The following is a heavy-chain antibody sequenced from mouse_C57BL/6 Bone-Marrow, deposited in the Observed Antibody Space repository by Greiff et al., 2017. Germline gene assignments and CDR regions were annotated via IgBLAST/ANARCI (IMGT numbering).Heavy chain of an antibody. CDR1: GFTFSSYG. CDR2: ISSGGSYT. V-gene: IGHV5-6*01. CDR3: ARHDGYFWYFDV. D-gene: IGHD2-3*01. J-gene: IGHJ1*03. Sequence: EVMLVESGGDLVKPGGSLKLSCAASGFTFSSYGMSWVRQTPDKRLEWVATISSGGSYTYYPDSVKGRFTISRDNAKNTLDLQMSSLKSEDTSMYYCARHDGYFWYFDVCGTGTTVTVSS.